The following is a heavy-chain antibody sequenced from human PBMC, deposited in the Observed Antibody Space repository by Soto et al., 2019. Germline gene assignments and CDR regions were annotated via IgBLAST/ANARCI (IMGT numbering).Heavy chain of an antibody. D-gene: IGHD7-27*01. V-gene: IGHV1-8*01. CDR3: TRNSRPTGDFDF. J-gene: IGHJ4*02. CDR1: GYTFTTYD. CDR2: MNPDSATT. Sequence: QVQLVQSGAEVRKPGASVKVSCKASGYTFTTYDINWLRQARGQGLQWMGWMNPDSATTGYAPTFQARVTLTRHTSMHTAYMELRRLTYEDTPVYYCTRNSRPTGDFDFWGQGTLVTVSS.